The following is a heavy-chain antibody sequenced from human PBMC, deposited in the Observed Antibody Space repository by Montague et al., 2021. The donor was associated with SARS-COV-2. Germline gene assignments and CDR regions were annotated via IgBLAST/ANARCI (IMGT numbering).Heavy chain of an antibody. Sequence: SLRLSCAASGFTFSSYWMSWVRQAPGKGLEWVANIKQDGSEKYHVDSVKGRFTISRDNAKNSLYLQMNSLRAEDTAVYYCARESGDTAMVGGMDVWGQGTTVTVSS. CDR1: GFTFSSYW. CDR3: ARESGDTAMVGGMDV. D-gene: IGHD5-18*01. J-gene: IGHJ6*02. CDR2: IKQDGSEK. V-gene: IGHV3-7*03.